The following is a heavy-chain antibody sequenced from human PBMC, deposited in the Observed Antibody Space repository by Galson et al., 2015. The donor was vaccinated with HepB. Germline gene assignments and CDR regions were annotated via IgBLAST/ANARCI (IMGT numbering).Heavy chain of an antibody. J-gene: IGHJ4*02. CDR2: MNPVSGNT. Sequence: SVKVSCKASGYTFTNFDIAWVRQAAGQGLEWMGWMNPVSGNTGYGQKFQGRVSMTRDSSIGTAYMEMSSLTSDDTAVYYCARRRGYSVAYANYYFDYWGQGTLGTVSS. CDR3: ARRRGYSVAYANYYFDY. V-gene: IGHV1-8*01. D-gene: IGHD5-18*01. CDR1: GYTFTNFD.